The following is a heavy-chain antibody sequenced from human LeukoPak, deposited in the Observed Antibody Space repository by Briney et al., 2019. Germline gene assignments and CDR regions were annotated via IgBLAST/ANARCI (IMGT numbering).Heavy chain of an antibody. CDR2: IYYSGST. J-gene: IGHJ4*02. Sequence: PSETLSLTCTVSGGSISSSSYYWGWVRQPPGKGLEWIGSIYYSGSTYYNPSLKSRVTISVDTSKNRFSLKLSSVTAADTAVYYCARSPVGVIVPHFDYWGQGTLVTVSS. V-gene: IGHV4-39*07. CDR1: GGSISSSSYY. D-gene: IGHD3-16*02. CDR3: ARSPVGVIVPHFDY.